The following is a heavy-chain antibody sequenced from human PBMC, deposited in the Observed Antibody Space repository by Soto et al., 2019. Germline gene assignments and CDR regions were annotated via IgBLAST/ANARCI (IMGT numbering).Heavy chain of an antibody. J-gene: IGHJ4*02. V-gene: IGHV3-30*18. CDR3: AKGEWISPYGSPGVPAAFDY. CDR2: ISYDGSNK. CDR1: GFTFSSYG. Sequence: PVGSLRLSCAASGFTFSSYGMHCVRQAPGKGLEWVAVISYDGSNKYYADSVKGRFTISRDNSKNTLYLQMNSLRAEDTAVYYCAKGEWISPYGSPGVPAAFDYWGQGTLVTVSS. D-gene: IGHD3-3*01.